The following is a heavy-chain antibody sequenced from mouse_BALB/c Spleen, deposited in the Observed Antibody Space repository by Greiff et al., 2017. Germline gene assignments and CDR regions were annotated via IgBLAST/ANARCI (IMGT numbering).Heavy chain of an antibody. CDR2: IYPGDGDT. CDR3: ARGGYGNYFDY. J-gene: IGHJ2*01. CDR1: GYTFTSYW. D-gene: IGHD2-10*02. V-gene: IGHV1-87*01. Sequence: QVQLQQSGAELARPGASVKLSCKASGYTFTSYWMQWVKQRPGQGLEWIGAIYPGDGDTRYTQKFKGKATLTADKSSSTAYMQLSSLASEDSAVYYCARGGYGNYFDYWGQGTTLTVSS.